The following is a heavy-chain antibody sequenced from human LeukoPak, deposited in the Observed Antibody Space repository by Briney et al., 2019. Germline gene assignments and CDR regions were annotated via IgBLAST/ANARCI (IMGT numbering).Heavy chain of an antibody. Sequence: PGGSLRLSCAASGFTFSDHYMGWVRQAPGKGLEWVGRSRNKANNYTTEYAASVKDRFTISRDDSKNSLYLQMNSLKTEGTAVYFCARRAISGWDVDYWGQGTLVTVSS. V-gene: IGHV3-72*01. CDR1: GFTFSDHY. J-gene: IGHJ4*02. CDR3: ARRAISGWDVDY. CDR2: SRNKANNYTT. D-gene: IGHD6-19*01.